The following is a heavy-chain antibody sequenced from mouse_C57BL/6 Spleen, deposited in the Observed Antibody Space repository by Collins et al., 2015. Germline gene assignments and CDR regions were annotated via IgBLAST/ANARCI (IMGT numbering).Heavy chain of an antibody. Sequence: QVQLQQPGAELVRPGSSVKLSCEASGYTFTSYWMHWVKQRPIQGLEWIGNIDPSDSETHYSQKFKDKATLTVDKSSSTAYIQLSSLTSEDSAVYYCARGQNDGYYNWFAYWGQGTLVTVSA. V-gene: IGHV1-52*01. D-gene: IGHD2-3*01. J-gene: IGHJ3*01. CDR2: IDPSDSET. CDR3: ARGQNDGYYNWFAY. CDR1: GYTFTSYW.